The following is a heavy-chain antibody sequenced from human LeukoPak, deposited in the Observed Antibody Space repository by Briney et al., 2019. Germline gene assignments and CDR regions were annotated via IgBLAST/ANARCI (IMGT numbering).Heavy chain of an antibody. CDR1: GDSINSLDL. J-gene: IGHJ4*02. V-gene: IGHV4-59*11. CDR2: TSYSGRT. D-gene: IGHD5-12*01. Sequence: SETLSLTCTVSGDSINSLDLWSWVRQPPGKGLEWIGYTSYSGRTNYNPSLKSRVTISVDTSKNQISLKLSSVTAADTAVYYCAGLYSGYEFDFWGQGTLVTVSS. CDR3: AGLYSGYEFDF.